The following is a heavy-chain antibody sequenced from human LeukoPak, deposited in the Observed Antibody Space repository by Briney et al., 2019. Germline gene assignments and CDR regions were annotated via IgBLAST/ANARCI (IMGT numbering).Heavy chain of an antibody. CDR1: GFSFSNYG. J-gene: IGHJ4*02. Sequence: GGSLRLSCTASGFSFSNYGMHWVRQAPGKGLEWVALLVYDGFYKYYADSVKGRFTISRDDSTNTVYLHLSSLRAEDTAVYYCAKGGRGSGWYGLDYWGQGTLVTVSS. CDR3: AKGGRGSGWYGLDY. D-gene: IGHD6-19*01. CDR2: LVYDGFYK. V-gene: IGHV3-30*18.